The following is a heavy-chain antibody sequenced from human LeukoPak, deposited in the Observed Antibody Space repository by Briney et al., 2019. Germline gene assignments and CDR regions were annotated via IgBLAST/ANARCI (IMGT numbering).Heavy chain of an antibody. Sequence: GGSLRLSCAASGFTFGSYGMSWVRQAPGKGLEWVSAISGSGGSTYYADSVKGRFTISRDNSKNTLYLQMNSLSGEDTAVYYCARDYSGYDDYWGQGTLVTVSS. CDR1: GFTFGSYG. V-gene: IGHV3-23*01. CDR2: ISGSGGST. J-gene: IGHJ4*02. CDR3: ARDYSGYDDY. D-gene: IGHD3-22*01.